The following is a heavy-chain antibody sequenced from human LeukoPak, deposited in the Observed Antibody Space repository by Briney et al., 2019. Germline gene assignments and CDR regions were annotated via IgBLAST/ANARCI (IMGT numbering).Heavy chain of an antibody. CDR3: ARDDKWAFDY. CDR1: DSPLANYA. Sequence: GGPLRLPWAASDSPLANYALNGFRHTPGKGLEWLSYISSTNAIYYADSVKGRFTISRDNAKQSLYLQMNSLRAEDTAVYCCARDDKWAFDYWGQGTLVTVSS. D-gene: IGHD1-26*01. J-gene: IGHJ4*02. V-gene: IGHV3-69-1*02. CDR2: ISSTNAI.